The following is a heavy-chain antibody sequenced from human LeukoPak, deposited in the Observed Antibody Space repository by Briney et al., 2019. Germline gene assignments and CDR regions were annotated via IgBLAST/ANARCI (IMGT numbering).Heavy chain of an antibody. D-gene: IGHD1-14*01. Sequence: GGSLRLSCAASGFTVSTFEMNWVRHAPGKGMEWVLSIDSSGNTIYHADPGRGRCTISTDNGKNSLYLQMNSLRAEDTAVYYCARNGYFDYWGQGTLVTVSS. V-gene: IGHV3-48*03. J-gene: IGHJ4*02. CDR1: GFTVSTFE. CDR3: ARNGYFDY. CDR2: IDSSGNTI.